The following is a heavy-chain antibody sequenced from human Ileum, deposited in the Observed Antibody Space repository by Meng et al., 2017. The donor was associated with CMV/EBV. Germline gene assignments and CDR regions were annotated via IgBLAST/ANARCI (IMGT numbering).Heavy chain of an antibody. J-gene: IGHJ4*02. V-gene: IGHV4-4*07. Sequence: QLQLSTSRPRLLQRSETLSLTCTVSSDSISRNYWNWIRQPAGKGLESIGRIHIGGTTDYNPSLKSRVTMSVDTSKNQLSLKLTSVTAADTAVYYCARGYRSGATCYPYYFDYWGQGTLVTVSS. CDR1: SDSISRNY. CDR3: ARGYRSGATCYPYYFDY. CDR2: IHIGGTT. D-gene: IGHD2-15*01.